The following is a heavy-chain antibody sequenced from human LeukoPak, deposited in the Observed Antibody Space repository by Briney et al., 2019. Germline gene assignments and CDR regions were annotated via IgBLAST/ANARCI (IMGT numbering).Heavy chain of an antibody. D-gene: IGHD3-22*01. V-gene: IGHV3-30*02. CDR2: IRYDGSNK. CDR1: GFTFSSYG. CDR3: ARDPEGVPTMIASRGAFDI. Sequence: GGSLRLSCAASGFTFSSYGMHWVRQAPGKGLEWVAFIRYDGSNKYYADSVKGRFTISRDNSKNTLYLQMNSLRAEDTAVYYCARDPEGVPTMIASRGAFDIWGQGTMVTVSS. J-gene: IGHJ3*02.